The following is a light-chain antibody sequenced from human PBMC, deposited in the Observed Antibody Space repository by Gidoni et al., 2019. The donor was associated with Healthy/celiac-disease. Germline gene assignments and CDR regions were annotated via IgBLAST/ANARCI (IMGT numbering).Light chain of an antibody. J-gene: IGKJ4*01. V-gene: IGKV3-11*01. Sequence: EIVWTQSPATLSLSPGERATLSCIASQSVSSYLAGYQQKPGQDPRLLIYDASNRATGIPARFSGIGSGTDFTLTNNSLEPEDFEGYYCQQRSTFGGXTKVEIK. CDR2: DAS. CDR1: QSVSSY. CDR3: QQRST.